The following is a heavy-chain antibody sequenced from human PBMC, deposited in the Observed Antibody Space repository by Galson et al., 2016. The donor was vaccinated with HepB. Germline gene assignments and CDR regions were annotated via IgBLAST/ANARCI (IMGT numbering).Heavy chain of an antibody. CDR2: INSDGTIS. Sequence: SLRLSCAASGFTFSIYAMSWVRQAPGKGLEWVSRINSDGTISNYADSVKGRFTISRDNAKNTLYLQMNSLRAEDTAVYFCVRDHSVVPTTAYNWFDPWGRGTLVTVPS. CDR3: VRDHSVVPTTAYNWFDP. D-gene: IGHD4-23*01. J-gene: IGHJ5*02. CDR1: GFTFSIYA. V-gene: IGHV3-74*01.